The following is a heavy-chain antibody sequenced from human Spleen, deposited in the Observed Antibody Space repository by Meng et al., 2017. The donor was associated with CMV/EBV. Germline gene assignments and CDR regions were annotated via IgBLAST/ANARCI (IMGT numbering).Heavy chain of an antibody. CDR2: INHSGST. J-gene: IGHJ4*02. D-gene: IGHD7-27*01. Sequence: SETLSLTCAVYGGSFSGYYWSWIRQPPGKGLEWIGEINHSGSTNYNPSLKSRVTISVDTSKNQFSLRLTSVTAADTAVYYCARGFDSQTGDRFDYWGQGTLVTVSS. CDR1: GGSFSGYY. V-gene: IGHV4-34*01. CDR3: ARGFDSQTGDRFDY.